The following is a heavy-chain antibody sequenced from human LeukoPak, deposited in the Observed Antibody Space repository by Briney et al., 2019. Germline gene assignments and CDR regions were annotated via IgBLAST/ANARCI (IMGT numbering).Heavy chain of an antibody. CDR2: ITGSGDTT. J-gene: IGHJ4*02. Sequence: GGSLRLSCAASGFTFSSYSMNWVRQAPGKGLEWVSAITGSGDTTYYADSVKGRFTISRDNSKNTLYVEMNTLRAEDTAVYYCAKWGDYDILTGYYVSDFWGQGTLVTVSS. D-gene: IGHD3-9*01. CDR1: GFTFSSYS. V-gene: IGHV3-23*01. CDR3: AKWGDYDILTGYYVSDF.